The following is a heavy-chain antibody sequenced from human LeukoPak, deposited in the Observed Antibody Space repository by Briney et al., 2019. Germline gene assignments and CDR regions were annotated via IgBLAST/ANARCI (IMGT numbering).Heavy chain of an antibody. CDR2: ISYDGSNK. Sequence: GGTLRLSCAASGVTFSSYGMSWVRQAPGKGLEWGAVISYDGSNKYYPDSVKGRFNISRDNPKNPLYLQMNSLRAEDTAVYYCARDSGSYSSYFDYWGQGTLVTVSS. D-gene: IGHD1-26*01. J-gene: IGHJ4*02. CDR3: ARDSGSYSSYFDY. CDR1: GVTFSSYG. V-gene: IGHV3-30*03.